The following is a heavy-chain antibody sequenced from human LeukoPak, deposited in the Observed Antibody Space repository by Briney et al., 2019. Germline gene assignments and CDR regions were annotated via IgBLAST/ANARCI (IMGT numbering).Heavy chain of an antibody. CDR2: IRFDGSYK. J-gene: IGHJ3*02. D-gene: IGHD3-22*01. CDR1: AFTFNNYG. Sequence: GGSLRLSCAASAFTFNNYGMHWVRQAPGKGLERVAFIRFDGSYKYYADSVKGRFTISRDNSENTLFLQMNNLRADDTAVYYCAKDYYDSSAYAFDIWGQGTMVTVSS. V-gene: IGHV3-30*02. CDR3: AKDYYDSSAYAFDI.